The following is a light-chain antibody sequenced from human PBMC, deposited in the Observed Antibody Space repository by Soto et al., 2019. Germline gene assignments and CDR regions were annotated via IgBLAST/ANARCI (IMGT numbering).Light chain of an antibody. Sequence: DIQMTQSPSSLSASVGSRITISCRASQSINSYLNWYQQKPGKAPKLLIYAASSLQSGVPSRFSGSGSGTDFTLTITSLQPEDFATYYCQQSSITPPSFGQGTRLEIK. J-gene: IGKJ5*01. CDR3: QQSSITPPS. V-gene: IGKV1-39*01. CDR2: AAS. CDR1: QSINSY.